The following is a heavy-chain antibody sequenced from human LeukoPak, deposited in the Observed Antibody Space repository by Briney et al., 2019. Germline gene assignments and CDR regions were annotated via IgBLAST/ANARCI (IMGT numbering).Heavy chain of an antibody. CDR1: GYTFTSYA. V-gene: IGHV1-3*01. J-gene: IGHJ5*02. D-gene: IGHD1-26*01. CDR2: INAGNGNT. Sequence: ASVKFSCKASGYTFTSYAMHWVRQAPGQRLEWMGWINAGNGNTKYSQKFQGRVTITTDESTSTAYMELSSLRSEDTAVYYCARGSGSDGRDWFDPWGQGALVTVSP. CDR3: ARGSGSDGRDWFDP.